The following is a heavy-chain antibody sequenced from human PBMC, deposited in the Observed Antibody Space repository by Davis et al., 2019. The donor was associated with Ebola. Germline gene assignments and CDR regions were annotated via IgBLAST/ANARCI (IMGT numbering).Heavy chain of an antibody. D-gene: IGHD5-12*01. V-gene: IGHV3-30*03. CDR1: GFTFSSYG. Sequence: PGGSLRLSCAASGFTFSSYGMHWVRQAPGKGLEWVAVISKDGSSKYYADPVKGRFTISRDNSKNTLYLQMNSLRADDTALYSCARDSGGYDFWGQGTLVTVSS. CDR3: ARDSGGYDF. J-gene: IGHJ4*02. CDR2: ISKDGSSK.